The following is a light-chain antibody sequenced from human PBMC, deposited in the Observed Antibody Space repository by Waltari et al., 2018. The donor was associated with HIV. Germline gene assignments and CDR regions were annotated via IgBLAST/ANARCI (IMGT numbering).Light chain of an antibody. CDR3: QSYDSSLSGSWV. J-gene: IGLJ3*02. V-gene: IGLV1-40*01. CDR1: SSNIGAGYD. CDR2: GNN. Sequence: QSVLTQPPSVSGAPGQRVTFSCPGSSSNIGAGYDVHSYQQLPGTAPKLLIYGNNNRPSGVPDRFSGSKSGTSASLAITGLQAEDEADYYCQSYDSSLSGSWVFGGGTKLTVL.